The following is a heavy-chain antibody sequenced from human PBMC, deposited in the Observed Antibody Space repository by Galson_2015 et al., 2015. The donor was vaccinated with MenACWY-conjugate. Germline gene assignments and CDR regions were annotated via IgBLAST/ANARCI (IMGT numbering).Heavy chain of an antibody. CDR3: ARGGRHVGSYSDLDY. D-gene: IGHD1-26*01. J-gene: IGHJ4*02. CDR1: GFSVSSNF. V-gene: IGHV3-53*01. CDR2: IYSDALGATT. Sequence: LRLSCAASGFSVSSNFMTWVRQAPGKGLEWVSVIYSDALGATTHYSDSVKGRFTSSRDNSKNTLYLQMNSLRVEDTAVYYCARGGRHVGSYSDLDYWGQGTLVTVSS.